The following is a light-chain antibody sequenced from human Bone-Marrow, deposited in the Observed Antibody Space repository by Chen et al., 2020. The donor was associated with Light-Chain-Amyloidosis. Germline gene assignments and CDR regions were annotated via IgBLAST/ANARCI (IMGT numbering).Light chain of an antibody. Sequence: EIVMTQSPATLSVSPGERATLSCRASQSINYKLAWYQHKPGQAPRLLIYGASTRATGIPARFSGSGSGTEFTLTISSMESEDVAIYYCQQYNNWPGAFGRGTKVDIK. CDR3: QQYNNWPGA. J-gene: IGKJ3*01. CDR2: GAS. CDR1: QSINYK. V-gene: IGKV3-15*01.